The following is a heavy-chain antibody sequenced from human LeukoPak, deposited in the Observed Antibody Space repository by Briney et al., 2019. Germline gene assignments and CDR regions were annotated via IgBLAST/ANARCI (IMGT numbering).Heavy chain of an antibody. CDR2: ISAYNGNT. J-gene: IGHJ6*02. Sequence: ASVKVSCKASGYTFTSYGISWVRQAPGQGLEWMGWISAYNGNTNYAQKLQGRVTMTTDTSTSTAYMELRSLRSDDTAVYYCARVWVNYDYVWGSFHYYYGMDVWGQGTTVTVSS. V-gene: IGHV1-18*01. D-gene: IGHD3-16*01. CDR1: GYTFTSYG. CDR3: ARVWVNYDYVWGSFHYYYGMDV.